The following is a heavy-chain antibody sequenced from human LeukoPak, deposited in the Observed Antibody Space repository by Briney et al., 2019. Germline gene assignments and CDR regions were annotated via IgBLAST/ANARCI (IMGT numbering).Heavy chain of an antibody. V-gene: IGHV4-39*01. J-gene: IGHJ4*02. D-gene: IGHD5-24*01. CDR2: IYYSGST. CDR3: ARRRRRDGYNYDY. CDR1: GGSLSSSSYY. Sequence: SETLSLTCTVSGGSLSSSSYYWGWIRQPPGKGLEWIGSIYYSGSTYYNPSLKSRVTISVDTSKNQFSLKLSSVTAADTAVYYCARRRRRDGYNYDYWGQGTLVTVSS.